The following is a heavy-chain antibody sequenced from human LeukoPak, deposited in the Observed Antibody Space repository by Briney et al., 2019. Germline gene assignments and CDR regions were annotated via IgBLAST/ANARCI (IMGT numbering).Heavy chain of an antibody. V-gene: IGHV1-2*02. Sequence: ASVKVSCKASGYTFTGYYMHWVRQAPGQGLEWMGWINPNSGGTNYAQKFQGRVTITRNTSISTAYMELSSLRSEDTAVYYCARGLRAVVVITDYFDYWGQGTLVTVSS. CDR3: ARGLRAVVVITDYFDY. D-gene: IGHD3-22*01. CDR1: GYTFTGYY. CDR2: INPNSGGT. J-gene: IGHJ4*02.